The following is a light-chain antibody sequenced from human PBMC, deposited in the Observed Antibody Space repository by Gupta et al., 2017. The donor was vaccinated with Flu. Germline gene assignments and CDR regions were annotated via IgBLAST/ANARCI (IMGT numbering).Light chain of an antibody. CDR2: DNT. V-gene: IGLV3-21*02. CDR3: QVGHTSAYWV. Sequence: SYVLAQPPSVSVAPGQTARITCGGDDIETETVHWYRPQPGQAPVLVIYDNTERAAGIPERVSGSNSGNTATLTISRGEGGEEADYYCQVGHTSAYWVFGGGTRLTVL. CDR1: DIETET. J-gene: IGLJ3*02.